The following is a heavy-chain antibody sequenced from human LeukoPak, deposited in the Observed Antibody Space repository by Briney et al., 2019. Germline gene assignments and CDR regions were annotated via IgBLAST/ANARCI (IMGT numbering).Heavy chain of an antibody. D-gene: IGHD6-19*01. CDR2: INPSGDST. V-gene: IGHV1-46*03. CDR3: AKDGVAGTYYFDY. Sequence: ASVKVSCKASGYTFTSYGISWVRQAPGQGLEWMGIINPSGDSTNYAQKFQGRVTLTRDTSTSTVYMELSSLISEDTAVYFCAKDGVAGTYYFDYWGQGTLVTVSS. J-gene: IGHJ4*02. CDR1: GYTFTSYG.